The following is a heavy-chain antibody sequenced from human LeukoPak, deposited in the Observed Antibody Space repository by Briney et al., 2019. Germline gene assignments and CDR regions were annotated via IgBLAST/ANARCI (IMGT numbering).Heavy chain of an antibody. CDR3: ARKGPVDYYYGMDV. Sequence: SETLSLTCTVSGYSISSGYYWGWIRQPPGKGLEWIGSIYHSGSTNYNPSLKSRVTISVDTSKNQFSLKLSSVTAADTAVYYCARKGPVDYYYGMDVWGQGTTVTVSS. CDR2: IYHSGST. CDR1: GYSISSGYY. V-gene: IGHV4-38-2*02. D-gene: IGHD2-15*01. J-gene: IGHJ6*02.